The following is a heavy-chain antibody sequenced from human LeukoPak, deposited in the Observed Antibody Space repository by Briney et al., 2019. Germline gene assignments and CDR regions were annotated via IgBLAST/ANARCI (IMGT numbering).Heavy chain of an antibody. CDR3: ARDPPTKSYGSGTYDY. Sequence: TGGSLRLSCAASGFPLSSYWMSWVRRAPGKGLEWVAYIKQDGHEECYVDSVKGRFTISRDNAKNSLYLQMNSLRVEDTAVYYCARDPPTKSYGSGTYDYWGQGTLVTVSS. CDR2: IKQDGHEE. CDR1: GFPLSSYW. J-gene: IGHJ4*02. V-gene: IGHV3-7*01. D-gene: IGHD3-10*01.